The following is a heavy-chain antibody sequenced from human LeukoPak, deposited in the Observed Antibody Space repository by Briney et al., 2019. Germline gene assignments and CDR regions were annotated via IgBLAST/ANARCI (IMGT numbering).Heavy chain of an antibody. CDR1: GFTFSSYD. D-gene: IGHD1-14*01. V-gene: IGHV3-13*01. J-gene: IGHJ5*02. CDR3: ARGSSEGADGWFDP. Sequence: GGSLRLSCAASGFTFSSYDMHWVRQATGKGLEWVSAIGTAGDTYYPGSVKGRFTISRENAKNSLYLQMNSLRAGDTAVYYCARGSSEGADGWFDPWGQGTLVTVSS. CDR2: IGTAGDT.